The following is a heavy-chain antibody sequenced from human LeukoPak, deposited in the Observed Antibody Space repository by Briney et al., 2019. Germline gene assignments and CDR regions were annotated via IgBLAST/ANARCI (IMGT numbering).Heavy chain of an antibody. V-gene: IGHV3-74*01. D-gene: IGHD3-10*01. J-gene: IGHJ6*02. CDR3: AKRFHYPSGTKTYAMDV. Sequence: PGGSLRLSCAASGFTFSSYWMHWVRQAPGKGLVWVSRINSDGSSTSYADSVKGRFTISRDNAKNTLYLQMNSLRAEDTALYYCAKRFHYPSGTKTYAMDVWGQGTTVTVSS. CDR2: INSDGSST. CDR1: GFTFSSYW.